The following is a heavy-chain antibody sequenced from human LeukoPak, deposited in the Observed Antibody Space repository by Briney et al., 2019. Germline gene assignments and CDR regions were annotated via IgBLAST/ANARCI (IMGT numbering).Heavy chain of an antibody. CDR1: GFTFSSYA. V-gene: IGHV3-23*01. J-gene: IGHJ4*02. Sequence: GGSLRLSCAASGFTFSSYAMSWVRQAPGKGLEWVSAISGSGGSTYYADSVKGRFSISRDNSKNTLYLQLNSLRAEDTAVYYCAKEKAGYCSSTSCFDGYDYWGQGALVTVSS. CDR3: AKEKAGYCSSTSCFDGYDY. D-gene: IGHD2-2*01. CDR2: ISGSGGST.